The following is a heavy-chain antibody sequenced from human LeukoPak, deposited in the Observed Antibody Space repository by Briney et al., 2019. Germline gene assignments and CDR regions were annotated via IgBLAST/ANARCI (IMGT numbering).Heavy chain of an antibody. Sequence: GGSLRLSCAASGFTFSSYGMHWVRQAPGKGLEWVAFIRYDGSNKYYADSVKGRFTISRDNSKNTLYLQMNSLRAEDTAVYYCAKIIWFGDHGDFDYWGQGTLVTVSS. CDR1: GFTFSSYG. CDR2: IRYDGSNK. J-gene: IGHJ4*02. D-gene: IGHD3-10*01. V-gene: IGHV3-30*02. CDR3: AKIIWFGDHGDFDY.